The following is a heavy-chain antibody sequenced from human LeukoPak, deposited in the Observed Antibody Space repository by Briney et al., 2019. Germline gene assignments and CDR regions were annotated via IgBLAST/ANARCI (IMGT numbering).Heavy chain of an antibody. CDR3: ARNYYYDSSGYYQGYCGMDV. CDR2: ISYDGSNK. D-gene: IGHD3-22*01. CDR1: GFTFSSYA. V-gene: IGHV3-30-3*01. Sequence: GGSLRLSCAASGFTFSSYAMHWVRQAPGKGLEWVAVISYDGSNKYYADSVKGRFTISRDNSKNTLYLQMNSLRAEDTAVYYCARNYYYDSSGYYQGYCGMDVWGQGTTVTVSS. J-gene: IGHJ6*02.